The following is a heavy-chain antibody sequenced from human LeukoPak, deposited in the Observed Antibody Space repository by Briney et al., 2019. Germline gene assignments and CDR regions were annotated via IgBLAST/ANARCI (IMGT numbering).Heavy chain of an antibody. D-gene: IGHD6-19*01. Sequence: PSETLSLTCTVSGGSISSSSYYWGWIRQPPGKGLEWIGSIYHSGSTYYNPSLKSRVTISVDTSKNQFSLKLSSVTAADTAVYYCARYSSGWYGFDYWGQGTLVTVSS. J-gene: IGHJ4*02. CDR2: IYHSGST. V-gene: IGHV4-39*07. CDR3: ARYSSGWYGFDY. CDR1: GGSISSSSYY.